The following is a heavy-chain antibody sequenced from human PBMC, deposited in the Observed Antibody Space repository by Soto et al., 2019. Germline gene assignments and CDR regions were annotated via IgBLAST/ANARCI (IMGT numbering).Heavy chain of an antibody. J-gene: IGHJ5*02. Sequence: PGGSLRLSCAASGFPFSSYAMSWVRQPPGKRLEWVSALSGSAGITYSADSVKVRFTISRDSSKNTLYIQMNSRRAEDTAVYYCAKDRMTTVVNPYIWFDPWGQGTLVTVSS. CDR3: AKDRMTTVVNPYIWFDP. D-gene: IGHD4-17*01. CDR1: GFPFSSYA. V-gene: IGHV3-23*01. CDR2: LSGSAGIT.